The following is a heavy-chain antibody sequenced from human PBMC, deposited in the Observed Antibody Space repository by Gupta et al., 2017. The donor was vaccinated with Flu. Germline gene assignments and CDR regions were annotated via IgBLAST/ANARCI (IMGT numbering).Heavy chain of an antibody. CDR3: ARGYSSSWYVRRPNGGPMNAFDI. V-gene: IGHV4-39*01. CDR2: IYYSGST. CDR1: GGSISSSSYY. J-gene: IGHJ3*02. Sequence: QLQLQESGPGLVKPSETLSLTCTVSGGSISSSSYYWGWIRQPPGKGLEWIGSIYYSGSTYYNPSLKSRVTISVDTSKNQFSLKLSSVTAADTAVYYCARGYSSSWYVRRPNGGPMNAFDIWGQGTMVTVSS. D-gene: IGHD6-13*01.